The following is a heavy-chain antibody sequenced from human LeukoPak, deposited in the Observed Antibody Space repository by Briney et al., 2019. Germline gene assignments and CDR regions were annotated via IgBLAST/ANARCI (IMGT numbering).Heavy chain of an antibody. CDR3: AKATTPEGKGAFDY. Sequence: GGSLRLSCAASGFTFDDNAMHWVRQAPGKGLEWVSGISWNNGSIDYADSVKGRLTIYRDNAKKSLYMQMNSLRAEDMALYYCAKATTPEGKGAFDYWGQGTLVTVSS. D-gene: IGHD1-26*01. V-gene: IGHV3-9*03. J-gene: IGHJ4*02. CDR2: ISWNNGSI. CDR1: GFTFDDNA.